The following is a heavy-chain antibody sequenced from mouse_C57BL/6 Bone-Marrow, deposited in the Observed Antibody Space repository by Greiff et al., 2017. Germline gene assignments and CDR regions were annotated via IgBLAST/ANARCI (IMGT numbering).Heavy chain of an antibody. CDR2: ILPGSGST. D-gene: IGHD1-1*01. J-gene: IGHJ2*01. CDR1: GYTFTGYW. V-gene: IGHV1-9*01. CDR3: TRTPPYYGSSYYFDY. Sequence: QVPLKQSGAELMKPGASVKLSCKATGYTFTGYWIEWVKQRPGHGLEWIGEILPGSGSTNYNEKFKGKATFTADTSSNTAYMQLSSLTTEDSAIYYCTRTPPYYGSSYYFDYWGQGTTLTVSS.